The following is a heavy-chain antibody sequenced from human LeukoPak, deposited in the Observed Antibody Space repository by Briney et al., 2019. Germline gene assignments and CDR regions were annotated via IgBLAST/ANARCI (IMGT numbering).Heavy chain of an antibody. J-gene: IGHJ4*02. CDR2: IYVTGST. D-gene: IGHD1-26*01. V-gene: IGHV4-4*07. CDR1: GGSISGYF. CDR3: ARLFRGNYPGHLDS. Sequence: KPSETLSLTCTGSGGSISGYFWNWIRQPAGQGLEWIGRIYVTGSTNYNPSLKSRVTMSVDMSKNQFSLNLTSVTAADTAVYYCARLFRGNYPGHLDSWGQGTLVTVSS.